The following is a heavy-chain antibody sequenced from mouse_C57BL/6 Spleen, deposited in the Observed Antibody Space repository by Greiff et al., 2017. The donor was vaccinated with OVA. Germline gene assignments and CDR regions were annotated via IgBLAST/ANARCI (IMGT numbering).Heavy chain of an antibody. Sequence: VKLQESGGGLVKPGGSLKLSCAASGFTFSSYAMSWVRQTPEKRLEWVATISDGGSYTYYPDNVKGRFTISRDNAKNNRYLQMSHLKSEDTAMYYCARGGDYGYFDVWGTGTTVTVSS. D-gene: IGHD2-13*01. CDR2: ISDGGSYT. V-gene: IGHV5-4*03. CDR1: GFTFSSYA. CDR3: ARGGDYGYFDV. J-gene: IGHJ1*03.